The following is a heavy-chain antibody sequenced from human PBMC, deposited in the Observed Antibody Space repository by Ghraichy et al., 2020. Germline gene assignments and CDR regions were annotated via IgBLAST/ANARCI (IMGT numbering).Heavy chain of an antibody. Sequence: LRLSCAVSGGSISSGGYSWSWIRQPPGKGLEWIGYIYHSGSTYYNPSLKSRVTISVDRSKNQFSLKLSSVTAADTAVYYCAIGGHYYGSEIPLAYWGQGTLVTVSS. CDR1: GGSISSGGYS. J-gene: IGHJ4*02. CDR2: IYHSGST. V-gene: IGHV4-30-2*01. CDR3: AIGGHYYGSEIPLAY. D-gene: IGHD3-10*01.